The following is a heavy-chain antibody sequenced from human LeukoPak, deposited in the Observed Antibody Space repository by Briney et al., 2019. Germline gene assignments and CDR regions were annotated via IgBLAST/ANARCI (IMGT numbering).Heavy chain of an antibody. CDR1: GFTFSSYA. V-gene: IGHV3-23*01. CDR2: ISGSGST. CDR3: TKDSRYSGNYKAFDN. J-gene: IGHJ3*02. Sequence: PGGSLRLSCAASGFTFSSYAMSWVRQAPGKGLEWVSGISGSGSTNYADSVKGRFTISRDNSKNTLYLQMNSLRAEDTALFYCTKDSRYSGNYKAFDNWGPGTMVTVSS. D-gene: IGHD1-26*01.